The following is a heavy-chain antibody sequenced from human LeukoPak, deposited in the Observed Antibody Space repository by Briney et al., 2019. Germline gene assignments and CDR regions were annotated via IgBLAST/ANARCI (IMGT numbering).Heavy chain of an antibody. CDR2: INHNGNVN. D-gene: IGHD3-16*01. CDR3: ARGGGLDV. J-gene: IGHJ6*02. Sequence: PGGSLRLSCAASGFTFSSYWMNWARHAPAKGLEWVASINHNGNVNYYVDSVKGRFTISRDNAKNSLYLQMSNLRAEDTAVYFCARGGGLDVWGQGATVTVSS. CDR1: GFTFSSYW. V-gene: IGHV3-7*03.